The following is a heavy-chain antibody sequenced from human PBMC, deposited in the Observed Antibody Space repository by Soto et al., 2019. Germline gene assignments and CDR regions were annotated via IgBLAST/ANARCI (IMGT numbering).Heavy chain of an antibody. J-gene: IGHJ5*02. D-gene: IGHD6-13*01. CDR1: GGCISSYY. V-gene: IGHV4-4*07. CDR2: IYTSAST. Sequence: SETLSLTCTVSGGCISSYYWSWIRQPAGKGLEWIGRIYTSASTNYNPSLKSRVTMSVDTSKNQFSPKLSSVTAADTAVYYCARDLPIAAAGTPLDPRGQGTLVTVPQ. CDR3: ARDLPIAAAGTPLDP.